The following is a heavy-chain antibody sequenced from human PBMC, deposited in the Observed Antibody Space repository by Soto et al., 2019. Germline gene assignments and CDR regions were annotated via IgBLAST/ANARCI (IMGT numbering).Heavy chain of an antibody. J-gene: IGHJ6*02. D-gene: IGHD3-3*01. CDR1: GYTFTSYY. CDR3: ARDREDFWSGYPKYGMDV. V-gene: IGHV1-46*01. Sequence: ASVKVSCKASGYTFTSYYMHWVRQAPGQGLEWMGIINPSGGSTSYAQKFQGRVTMTRDTSTSTVYMELSSLRSEDTAVYYCARDREDFWSGYPKYGMDVWGQGTTVTVS. CDR2: INPSGGST.